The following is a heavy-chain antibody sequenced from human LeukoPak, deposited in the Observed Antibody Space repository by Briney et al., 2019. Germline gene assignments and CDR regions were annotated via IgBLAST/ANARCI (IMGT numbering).Heavy chain of an antibody. CDR2: IRYDGSNK. J-gene: IGHJ4*02. D-gene: IGHD3-3*01. CDR1: GFTFSSYG. CDR3: ATSITIFGVAWFDY. Sequence: PGGSLRLSCAASGFTFSSYGMHWLRQAPGKGLEWVAFIRYDGSNKYYADSVRGRFTISRDNSKNTLYLQMNSLRAEDTAVYYCATSITIFGVAWFDYWGQGTLVTVSS. V-gene: IGHV3-30*02.